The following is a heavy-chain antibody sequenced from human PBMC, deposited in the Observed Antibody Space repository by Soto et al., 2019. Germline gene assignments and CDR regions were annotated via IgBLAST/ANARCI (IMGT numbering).Heavy chain of an antibody. J-gene: IGHJ4*01. CDR3: ARVSIIGSYSHFDY. Sequence: SQTLSLTCVICGDSVSSNSAAWNWIRQSPSRGLEWLARTYYTSKWYNDYAVSVKSRITINADTSKNQFSLQLNSVTPEDTAVYYCARVSIIGSYSHFDYWGQGSLVTVSS. V-gene: IGHV6-1*01. CDR1: GDSVSSNSAA. D-gene: IGHD1-26*01. CDR2: TYYTSKWYN.